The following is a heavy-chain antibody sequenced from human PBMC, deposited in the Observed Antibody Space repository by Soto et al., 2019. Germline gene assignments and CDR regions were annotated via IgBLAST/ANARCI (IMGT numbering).Heavy chain of an antibody. Sequence: SETLSLTCAVYGGSFSGYYWSWIRQPPGKGLEWIGDINYSGSTNYNPSLKSRVTISVDTSKNQFSLKLSSVTAADTAVYYCARHDPHPNYYGSGSYTYWGQGTLVTVSS. CDR3: ARHDPHPNYYGSGSYTY. CDR2: INYSGST. V-gene: IGHV4-34*01. J-gene: IGHJ4*02. D-gene: IGHD3-10*01. CDR1: GGSFSGYY.